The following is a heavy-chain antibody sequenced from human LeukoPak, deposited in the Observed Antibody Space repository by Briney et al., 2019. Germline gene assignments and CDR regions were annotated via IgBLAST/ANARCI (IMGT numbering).Heavy chain of an antibody. D-gene: IGHD2-21*02. Sequence: GGSLRLSCAASGFTFSSYAMHWVRQAPGKGLEWVAVISYDGSNKYYADSVKGRFTISRDNSKNTLYLQMNSLRAEDTAVYYCARGDQLYCGGDCYTDYWGQGTLVTVSS. CDR2: ISYDGSNK. CDR3: ARGDQLYCGGDCYTDY. CDR1: GFTFSSYA. J-gene: IGHJ4*02. V-gene: IGHV3-30-3*01.